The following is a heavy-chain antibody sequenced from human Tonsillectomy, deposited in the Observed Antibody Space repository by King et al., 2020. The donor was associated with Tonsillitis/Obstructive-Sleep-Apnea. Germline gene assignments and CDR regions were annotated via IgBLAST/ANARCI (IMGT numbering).Heavy chain of an antibody. V-gene: IGHV1-69*12. D-gene: IGHD4-11*01. CDR1: GGTFSSYA. J-gene: IGHJ4*02. CDR2: IIPIFGTA. Sequence: QLVQSGAEVKKPGSSVKVSCKASGGTFSSYAISWVRQAPGQGLEWMGGIIPIFGTANYAQTFQGRVTITADESTSTAYIELSSLRSEETAVYYCARGPSPTVTTSHFDYWGQGTLVTVSS. CDR3: ARGPSPTVTTSHFDY.